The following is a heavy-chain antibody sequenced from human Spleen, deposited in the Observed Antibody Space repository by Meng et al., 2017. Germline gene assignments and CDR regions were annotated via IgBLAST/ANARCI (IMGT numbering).Heavy chain of an antibody. CDR3: ASVVPTAKSYYFDY. J-gene: IGHJ4*02. CDR2: IGHSGIT. D-gene: IGHD2-2*01. V-gene: IGHV4-39*07. Sequence: QPQLQESGPGLVKPSEALSLTCSVSGGSISTSGYYWGWIRQPPGKGLEWIGSIGHSGITYYTPSLKSRVTISVDTSKNQFSLKLSSVTAADTAVYYCASVVPTAKSYYFDYWGQGTLVTVSS. CDR1: GGSISTSGYY.